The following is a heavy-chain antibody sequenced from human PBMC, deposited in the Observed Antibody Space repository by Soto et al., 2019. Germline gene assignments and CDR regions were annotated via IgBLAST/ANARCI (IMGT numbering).Heavy chain of an antibody. D-gene: IGHD6-19*01. CDR3: ARAVAVPADFDY. J-gene: IGHJ4*02. CDR1: GYTFTGYA. Sequence: QVQLVQSGAEEKKPGASVKVSCKASGYTFTGYAIHWVRQAPGQRLEWMGWSNAGNGNTKYSQKFQGRVTITRDTSASTAYMEPSSLRSEDTAVYYCARAVAVPADFDYWGQGTLVTVSS. V-gene: IGHV1-3*05. CDR2: SNAGNGNT.